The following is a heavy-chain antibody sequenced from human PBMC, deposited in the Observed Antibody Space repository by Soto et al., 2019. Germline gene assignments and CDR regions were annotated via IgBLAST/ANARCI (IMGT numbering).Heavy chain of an antibody. CDR3: ARGVLGDFWSGYFHNWFDP. CDR1: GYTFTSYD. CDR2: MNPNSGNT. Sequence: QVQLVQSGAEVKKPGASVKVSCKASGYTFTSYDINWVRQATGQGLEWMGWMNPNSGNTGYAQKFQGRVTMTRNTSISTAYMELSSLRSEDTAVYYCARGVLGDFWSGYFHNWFDPWGQGTLVTVSS. D-gene: IGHD3-3*01. J-gene: IGHJ5*02. V-gene: IGHV1-8*01.